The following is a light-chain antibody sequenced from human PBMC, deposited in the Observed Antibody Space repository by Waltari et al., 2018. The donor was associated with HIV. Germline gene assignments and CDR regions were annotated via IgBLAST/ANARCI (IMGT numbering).Light chain of an antibody. J-gene: IGKJ3*01. Sequence: DIVMTQSPLSLPVSAGERASITCRASQSIRHSNGNKQLDWYLQKPGQSPQLLIYLGSNRASGVPARFSGSGSGTDFTLNISSVEADDFAVYYCMQALQTPSTFGPGTKVDIK. CDR2: LGS. CDR3: MQALQTPST. V-gene: IGKV2-28*01. CDR1: QSIRHSNGNKQ.